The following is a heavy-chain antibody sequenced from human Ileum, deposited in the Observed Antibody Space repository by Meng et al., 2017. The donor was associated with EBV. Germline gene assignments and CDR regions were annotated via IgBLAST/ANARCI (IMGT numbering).Heavy chain of an antibody. V-gene: IGHV3-11*01. CDR1: GFTFSDSY. CDR2: ISTDGGTI. CDR3: ARGTPRAELGTDY. Sequence: VQRVESGGGLVKPGGSLRLSCAVSGFTFSDSYMNWIRQAPGKGLEWISYISTDGGTIHYRDSVKGRFTISRDNTKNSLYLQMNSLRADDTAVYYCARGTPRAELGTDYWGQGTLVTVSS. D-gene: IGHD7-27*01. J-gene: IGHJ4*02.